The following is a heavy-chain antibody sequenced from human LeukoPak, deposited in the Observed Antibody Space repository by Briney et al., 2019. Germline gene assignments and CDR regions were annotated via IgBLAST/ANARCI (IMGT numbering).Heavy chain of an antibody. Sequence: SETLSLTCAVSGYSISSGYYWGWIRQPPGKGLEWIGSIYHSGSTYYNPSLKSRVTISVDTSKNQFSLKLSSVTAADTAVYYCARLDAPNDYWGQGTLVTASS. D-gene: IGHD1-1*01. CDR3: ARLDAPNDY. CDR1: GYSISSGYY. CDR2: IYHSGST. V-gene: IGHV4-38-2*01. J-gene: IGHJ4*02.